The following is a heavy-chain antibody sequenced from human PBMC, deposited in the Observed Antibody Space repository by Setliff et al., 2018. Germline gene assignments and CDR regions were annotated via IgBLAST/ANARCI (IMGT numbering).Heavy chain of an antibody. CDR1: GYTFTGHY. Sequence: VQVSCKASGYTFTGHYIHWVRQAPGQGLEWLGWINPRTGVTNYARKFQGRVTMTRDTSITTVYMDLGRLRSDDTAVYYCARDLDYQYYYETSGRDAFDIWGLGTMVTVSS. V-gene: IGHV1-2*02. D-gene: IGHD3-22*01. CDR3: ARDLDYQYYYETSGRDAFDI. CDR2: INPRTGVT. J-gene: IGHJ3*02.